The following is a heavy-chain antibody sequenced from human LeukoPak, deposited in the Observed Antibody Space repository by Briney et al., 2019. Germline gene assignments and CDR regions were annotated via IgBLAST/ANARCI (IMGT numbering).Heavy chain of an antibody. CDR3: ARAMNSGMATISSTSRAYYYYGMDV. D-gene: IGHD5-24*01. CDR2: SNPSGDST. V-gene: IGHV1-46*01. Sequence: ASVKVSCKASGYTFTNYYIHWVRQAPGHGLEWLGISNPSGDSTNYAQKFQGRVTMTRDTSTSTVYMDLSSLRSEDTAVYYCARAMNSGMATISSTSRAYYYYGMDVWGQGTTVTVSS. J-gene: IGHJ6*02. CDR1: GYTFTNYY.